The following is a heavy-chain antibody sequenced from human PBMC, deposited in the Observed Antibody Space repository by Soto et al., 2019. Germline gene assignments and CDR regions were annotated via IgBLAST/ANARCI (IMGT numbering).Heavy chain of an antibody. CDR3: ARVRDNYDILTGYYKAFDY. D-gene: IGHD3-9*01. CDR1: GGSFSAYY. Sequence: SETLSLTCAVYGGSFSAYYWNWIRQPPGKGLEWIGEINHRGRTKYNPSLKSRVTISVDTSTNQFSLKLSSVTAADTAVYYCARVRDNYDILTGYYKAFDYWGQGTLVTV. J-gene: IGHJ4*02. V-gene: IGHV4-34*01. CDR2: INHRGRT.